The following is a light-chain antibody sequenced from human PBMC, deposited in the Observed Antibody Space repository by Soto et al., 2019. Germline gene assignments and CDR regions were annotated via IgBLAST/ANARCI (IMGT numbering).Light chain of an antibody. CDR2: EAS. J-gene: IGLJ1*01. Sequence: QSVLTQPPSASGTPGQRITISCSGDSSNIESHAVNWYQQPPGTAPKLIIYEASNRPSGVPDRFSGSKSGNTASLTISGLQAADEADYYCSSYATGSPYVFGPGTKVTVL. CDR1: SSNIESHA. V-gene: IGLV2-18*02. CDR3: SSYATGSPYV.